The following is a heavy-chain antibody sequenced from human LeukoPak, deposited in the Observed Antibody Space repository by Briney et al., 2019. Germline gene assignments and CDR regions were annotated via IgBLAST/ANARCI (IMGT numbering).Heavy chain of an antibody. V-gene: IGHV4-39*01. J-gene: IGHJ3*02. CDR3: ARRPGYSSGWGAFDI. CDR1: GGSISSSSYY. D-gene: IGHD6-19*01. Sequence: PSETLSLTCTVSGGSISSSSYYWGWIRQPPGKGLEWIGSIYYSGSTYYNPSLKSRVTISVDTSKNQFSLKLSSVTAADTAVYYCARRPGYSSGWGAFDIWGQGTMVTVSS. CDR2: IYYSGST.